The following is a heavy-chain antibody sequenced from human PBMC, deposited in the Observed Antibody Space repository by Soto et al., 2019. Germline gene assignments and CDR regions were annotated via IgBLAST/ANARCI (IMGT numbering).Heavy chain of an antibody. Sequence: ASVEVSCKASGYPFSDNQMHWLRLAPGQGLEWMGRINPKSDDTNYAQKFQGRVTMTRDTSIDTAYLELTGLTSDDTATYYCARKHSLDYIRWGLDPWGQGTLVTVSS. CDR2: INPKSDDT. D-gene: IGHD4-4*01. CDR3: ARKHSLDYIRWGLDP. V-gene: IGHV1-2*02. J-gene: IGHJ5*02. CDR1: GYPFSDNQ.